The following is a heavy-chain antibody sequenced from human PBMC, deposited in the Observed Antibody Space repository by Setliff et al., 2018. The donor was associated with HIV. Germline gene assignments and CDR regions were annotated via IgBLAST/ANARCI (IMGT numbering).Heavy chain of an antibody. V-gene: IGHV3-23*01. Sequence: PGGSLRLSCATSGFNFKIYSMSWVRQAPGKGLEWVSDISGTGTTTHYAESVKGRFTISRDNDKNMVYLQMNSLRVEDTAVYYCARYFDSTDYWGQGTLVTVSS. CDR2: ISGTGTTT. CDR1: GFNFKIYS. J-gene: IGHJ4*02. CDR3: ARYFDSTDY. D-gene: IGHD3-9*01.